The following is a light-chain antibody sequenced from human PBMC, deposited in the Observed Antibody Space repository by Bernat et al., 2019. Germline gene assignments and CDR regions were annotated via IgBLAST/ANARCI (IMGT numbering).Light chain of an antibody. CDR1: SSDVGGYNY. CDR3: CSYAGNTAWV. V-gene: IGLV2-11*01. J-gene: IGLJ3*02. Sequence: QSVLTQPRSVSGSPGQSVTISCTGTSSDVGGYNYVSWYQQHPGNAPKLMIFDVNKRPSGFPDRFSGSKSGNTASLTIAGLQAEDEADYYCCSYAGNTAWVFGGGTKVTVL. CDR2: DVN.